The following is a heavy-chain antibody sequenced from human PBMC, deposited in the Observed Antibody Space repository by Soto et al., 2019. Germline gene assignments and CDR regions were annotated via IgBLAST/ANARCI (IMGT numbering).Heavy chain of an antibody. CDR1: GVSISSYY. J-gene: IGHJ4*01. D-gene: IGHD3-3*01. CDR3: ARARAPPYDFWSGKETQFDY. V-gene: IGHV4-59*01. Sequence: SETLSLTCTVSGVSISSYYWSWIRQPPGKGLEWIGYIYYSGSTNYNPSLKSRVTISVDTSKNQFSLKLSSVTAADTAVYYCARARAPPYDFWSGKETQFDYGAKEPLSTFSS. CDR2: IYYSGST.